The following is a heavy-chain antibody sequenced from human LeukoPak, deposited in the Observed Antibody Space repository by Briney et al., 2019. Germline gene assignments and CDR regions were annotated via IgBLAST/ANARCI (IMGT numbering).Heavy chain of an antibody. CDR3: AKALAEYQLLDGYDY. V-gene: IGHV3-23*01. D-gene: IGHD2-2*01. CDR1: GFTFSSDA. Sequence: GGSLRLSCAASGFTFSSDALSWVRQAPGKGLEWVSAITGRGSRTYYADSVKGRFTISRDNSKNTLYLQMNSLRAEDTAVYYCAKALAEYQLLDGYDYWGQGTLVTVSS. CDR2: ITGRGSRT. J-gene: IGHJ4*02.